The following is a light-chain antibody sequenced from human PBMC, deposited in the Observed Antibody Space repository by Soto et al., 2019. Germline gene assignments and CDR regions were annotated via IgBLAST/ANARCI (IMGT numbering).Light chain of an antibody. J-gene: IGLJ1*01. V-gene: IGLV1-40*01. CDR3: QSYDSSLGGHV. CDR1: SSNIGAGYD. Sequence: QAVVTQPPSVSGAPGQRVTISCTGSSSNIGAGYDVHWYQQLPGTAPKLLIYGNSNRPSGVPDRFSGSKSGTSASLAITGLQAEDEADYYCQSYDSSLGGHVFGTGTKLTVL. CDR2: GNS.